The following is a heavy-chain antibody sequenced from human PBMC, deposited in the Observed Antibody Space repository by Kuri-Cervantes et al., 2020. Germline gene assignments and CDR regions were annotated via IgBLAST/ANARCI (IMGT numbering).Heavy chain of an antibody. D-gene: IGHD3-22*01. CDR2: MNPNSGNT. Sequence: ASVKVSCKASGYTFTSYDINWVRQATGQGLEWMGWMNPNSGNTGYAQKFQGRVTMIRNTSISTAYMELSRLRSDDTAVYYCARPYYYDSSGYSLYAFDIWGQGTMVTVSS. CDR3: ARPYYYDSSGYSLYAFDI. J-gene: IGHJ3*02. CDR1: GYTFTSYD. V-gene: IGHV1-8*01.